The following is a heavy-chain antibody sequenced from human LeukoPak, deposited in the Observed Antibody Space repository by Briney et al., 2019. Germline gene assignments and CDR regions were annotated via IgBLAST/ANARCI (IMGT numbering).Heavy chain of an antibody. CDR1: GFSFSGYA. CDR2: IGSGGSDT. J-gene: IGHJ4*02. V-gene: IGHV3-23*01. CDR3: AKYFSTSASRNFDS. Sequence: GGSLRLSCVASGFSFSGYAMSWVRQAPGKGLEWVSAIGSGGSDTHYADSVKGRFTISRDNSKTTLYLQMNSLRAEDTALCYCAKYFSTSASRNFDSWGQGILVSVSS. D-gene: IGHD2-15*01.